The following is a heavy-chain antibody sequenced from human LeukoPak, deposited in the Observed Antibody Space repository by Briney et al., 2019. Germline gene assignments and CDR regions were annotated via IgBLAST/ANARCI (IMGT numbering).Heavy chain of an antibody. V-gene: IGHV3-7*03. CDR1: GFSFSSYY. CDR3: TRDLAAVPGPRMDV. J-gene: IGHJ6*02. Sequence: GGSLRLSCAASGFSFSSYYMSWVRQAPGKGLEWVALINPDGSERYYVDSVKGRFTISRDNARNSLYLQMDRLRDDDTAMYFCTRDLAAVPGPRMDVWGQGTTVTVSS. D-gene: IGHD6-19*01. CDR2: INPDGSER.